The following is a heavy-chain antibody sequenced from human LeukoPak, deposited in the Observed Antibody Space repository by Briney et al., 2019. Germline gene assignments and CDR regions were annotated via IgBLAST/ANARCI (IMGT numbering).Heavy chain of an antibody. V-gene: IGHV1-69*04. Sequence: ASVTVSCKASGGTFISYAISWVRQAPGQGLEWMGRIIPILGIANYAQKFQGRVTITADKSTSTAYMELSSLRSEDTAVYYCARASITIFGVVIMGNYGMDVWGQGTTVTVSS. CDR2: IIPILGIA. CDR3: ARASITIFGVVIMGNYGMDV. D-gene: IGHD3-3*01. CDR1: GGTFISYA. J-gene: IGHJ6*02.